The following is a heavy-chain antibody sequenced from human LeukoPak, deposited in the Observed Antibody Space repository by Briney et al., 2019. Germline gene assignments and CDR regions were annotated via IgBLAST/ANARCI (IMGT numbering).Heavy chain of an antibody. J-gene: IGHJ4*02. CDR2: TSHDGRNK. V-gene: IGHV3-30*04. Sequence: GGSLRLSCTASGFSFSYSAMHWVRLAPGRGLEWVAITSHDGRNKFYTDSVKGRFTISRDNAKKSVYLQMNSLRAEDTAVYYCARDPLYTSGCYLAPVYFDYWGQGTLVTVSS. CDR1: GFSFSYSA. D-gene: IGHD3-10*01. CDR3: ARDPLYTSGCYLAPVYFDY.